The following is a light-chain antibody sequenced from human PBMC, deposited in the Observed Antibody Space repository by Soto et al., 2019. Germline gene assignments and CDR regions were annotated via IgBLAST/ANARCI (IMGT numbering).Light chain of an antibody. CDR3: QQYSNWPPIT. V-gene: IGKV3-15*01. CDR2: DTS. Sequence: ELVLTQSPATLSLSPGERATLSCRASQFLSSYLAWYQQIPGQPPRLLIYDTSTRATGIPARFSGSGSGTEFTLTISSLQSEDFAVYYCQQYSNWPPITFGQGTRLEIK. CDR1: QFLSSY. J-gene: IGKJ5*01.